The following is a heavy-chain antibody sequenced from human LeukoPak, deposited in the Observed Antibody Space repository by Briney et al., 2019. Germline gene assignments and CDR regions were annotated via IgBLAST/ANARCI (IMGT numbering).Heavy chain of an antibody. CDR1: GFTFSSYA. Sequence: GGSLRLSCAASGFTFSSYAMSWVRQAPGKGLEWVSSISGSGTNTYYADSVKGRFTISRDNSRNLLFLQMSSLRVEDTAVYYCAKTTAGYSSGRYPGWPVDYWAREPLSPSPQ. J-gene: IGHJ4*02. CDR3: AKTTAGYSSGRYPGWPVDY. CDR2: ISGSGTNT. V-gene: IGHV3-23*01. D-gene: IGHD6-19*01.